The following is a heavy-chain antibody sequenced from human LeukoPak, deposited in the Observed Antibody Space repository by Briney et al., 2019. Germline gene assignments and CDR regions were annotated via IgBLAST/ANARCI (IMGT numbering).Heavy chain of an antibody. J-gene: IGHJ5*02. D-gene: IGHD2-2*01. CDR2: IIPIFGTA. CDR1: GGTFSSYA. Sequence: ASVKVSCKASGGTFSSYAISWVRQAPGQGLEWMGGIIPIFGTANYAQKFQGRVTITADESTSTAYMELRSLTSDDTAVYYCARIGCSSTSCYGNSVDPWGQGTLVTVSS. CDR3: ARIGCSSTSCYGNSVDP. V-gene: IGHV1-69*13.